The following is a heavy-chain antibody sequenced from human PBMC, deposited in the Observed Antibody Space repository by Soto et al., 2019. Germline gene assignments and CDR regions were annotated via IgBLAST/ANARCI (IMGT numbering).Heavy chain of an antibody. CDR3: ARKKLRSDAFDI. CDR2: ISAYNGNT. Sequence: VSCKASGYTFTSYGISWVRQAPGQGLEWMGWISAYNGNTNYAQKLQGRVTMTTDTSTSTAYRELRSLRSDDTAVYYCARKKLRSDAFDIWGQGTMVTVSS. CDR1: GYTFTSYG. V-gene: IGHV1-18*01. D-gene: IGHD6-6*01. J-gene: IGHJ3*02.